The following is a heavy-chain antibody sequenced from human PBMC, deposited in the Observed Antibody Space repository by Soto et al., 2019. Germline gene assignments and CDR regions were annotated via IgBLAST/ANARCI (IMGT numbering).Heavy chain of an antibody. CDR3: AGVTYGVNIYFDL. CDR1: GFTFSTYW. D-gene: IGHD4-17*01. CDR2: INSEPTTT. V-gene: IGHV3-74*03. J-gene: IGHJ2*01. Sequence: EVQLVESGGGLVQPGGSLRLSCAASGFTFSTYWMHWVRQVPGTGLLWVSRINSEPTTTTYAASVQGRFTISSDNAQDTLFLQMDSLRVEYPALYCCAGVTYGVNIYFDLGGRGTLVTVSS.